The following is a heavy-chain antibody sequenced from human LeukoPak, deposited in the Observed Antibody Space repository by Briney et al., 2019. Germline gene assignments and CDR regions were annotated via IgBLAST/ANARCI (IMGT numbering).Heavy chain of an antibody. V-gene: IGHV3-64*01. J-gene: IGHJ2*01. D-gene: IGHD3/OR15-3a*01. CDR3: ARRAMDQYWYFDL. Sequence: GGSLRLSCAASGFTFSSYAMHWVRQAPGKGLEYVSSISSNGGSTYYANSVKGRFTISRDNSKNTLYLQMGSLRAEDMAVYYRARRAMDQYWYFDLWGRGTLVTVSS. CDR2: ISSNGGST. CDR1: GFTFSSYA.